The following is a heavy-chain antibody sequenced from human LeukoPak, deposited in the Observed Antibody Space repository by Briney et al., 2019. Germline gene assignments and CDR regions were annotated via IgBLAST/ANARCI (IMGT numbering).Heavy chain of an antibody. CDR3: ARDAGSFSGYEYYFDY. V-gene: IGHV3-64*01. D-gene: IGHD5-12*01. CDR1: GFTFSSYA. Sequence: PGGSQRLSCAASGFTFSSYAMHWVRQAPGEGLEYVSAISSNGGSTYHANSVKGRFTISRDNSKNTLYLQMGSLRAEDMAVYYCARDAGSFSGYEYYFDYWGQGTLVTVSS. CDR2: ISSNGGST. J-gene: IGHJ4*02.